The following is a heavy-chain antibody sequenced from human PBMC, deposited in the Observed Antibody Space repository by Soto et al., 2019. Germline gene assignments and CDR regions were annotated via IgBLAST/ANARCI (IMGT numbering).Heavy chain of an antibody. J-gene: IGHJ4*02. CDR1: GFTFSSYG. CDR3: AREPPPDDSSGYYDDY. Sequence: GGSLRLSCAASGFTFSSYGMHWVRQAPGKGLEWVAVIWYDGSNKYYADSVKGRFTISRDNSKNTLYLQMNSLRAEDTAVYYCAREPPPDDSSGYYDDYWGQGTLVTVS. CDR2: IWYDGSNK. D-gene: IGHD3-22*01. V-gene: IGHV3-33*01.